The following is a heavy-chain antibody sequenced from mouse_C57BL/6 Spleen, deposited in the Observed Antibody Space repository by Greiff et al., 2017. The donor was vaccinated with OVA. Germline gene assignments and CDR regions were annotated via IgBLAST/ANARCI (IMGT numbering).Heavy chain of an antibody. CDR2: IDPSDSYT. D-gene: IGHD1-1*01. J-gene: IGHJ1*03. CDR1: GHTFTSYW. Sequence: QVQLQQPGAELVMPGASVKLSCKASGHTFTSYWMHWVKQRPGQGLEWIGEIDPSDSYTNYNQKFKGKSTLTVDKSSSTAYMQLSSLTSEDSAVYYCARANYYGSSYPWYFDVWGTGTTVTVSS. CDR3: ARANYYGSSYPWYFDV. V-gene: IGHV1-69*01.